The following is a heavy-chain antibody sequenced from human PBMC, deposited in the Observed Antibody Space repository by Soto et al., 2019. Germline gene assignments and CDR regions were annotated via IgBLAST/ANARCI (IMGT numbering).Heavy chain of an antibody. CDR2: INHSGST. CDR3: ARAVVVVPAATYYYYGMDV. CDR1: GGSFSGYY. Sequence: KASETLSLTCAVYGGSFSGYYWSWIRQPPGKGLEWIGAINHSGSTNYNPSLKSLVTISVDTSKNLFSLKLSSVTAADAAVYYCARAVVVVPAATYYYYGMDVWGQGTTVTVSS. D-gene: IGHD2-2*01. V-gene: IGHV4-34*01. J-gene: IGHJ6*02.